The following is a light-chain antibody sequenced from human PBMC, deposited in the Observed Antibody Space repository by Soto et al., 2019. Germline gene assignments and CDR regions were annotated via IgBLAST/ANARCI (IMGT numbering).Light chain of an antibody. CDR2: DVS. CDR3: SSYTSGSIYV. Sequence: PAAVYGSRGQSLPISCTGTSSDVGGYNYVSWYQQHPGKAPKLMIYDVSNRPSGVSNRFSGSKSGNTASLTISGLQAEDEADYYCSSYTSGSIYVFGTGTKVTVL. CDR1: SSDVGGYNY. V-gene: IGLV2-14*01. J-gene: IGLJ1*01.